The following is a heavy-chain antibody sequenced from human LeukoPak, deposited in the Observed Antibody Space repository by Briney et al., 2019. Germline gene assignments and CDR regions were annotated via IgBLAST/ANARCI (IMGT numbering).Heavy chain of an antibody. D-gene: IGHD3-10*01. V-gene: IGHV3-48*03. CDR2: ITSSGNTI. CDR3: AKDWGFGELLGYYFDY. J-gene: IGHJ4*02. Sequence: PGGSLRLSCAASGFTFSSYEMNWVRQAPGKGLEWVSYITSSGNTIYYADSVKGRFTISRDNAKNSLYLQMNSLRAEDTAVYYCAKDWGFGELLGYYFDYWGQGTLVTVSS. CDR1: GFTFSSYE.